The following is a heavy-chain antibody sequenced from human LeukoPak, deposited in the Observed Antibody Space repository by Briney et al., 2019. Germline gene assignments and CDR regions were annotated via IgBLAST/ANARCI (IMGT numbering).Heavy chain of an antibody. CDR2: IFPSGGEI. Sequence: GGSLRLSCAASGFTFSTFAMIWSRNPPGKGLKWFSSIFPSGGEIHYADSVRGRFTISRDNSKSTLSLQMNSLRAEDTAIYYCATYRQVLLPFESWGQGTLVTVSS. V-gene: IGHV3-23*01. CDR3: ATYRQVLLPFES. CDR1: GFTFSTFA. J-gene: IGHJ4*02. D-gene: IGHD2-8*02.